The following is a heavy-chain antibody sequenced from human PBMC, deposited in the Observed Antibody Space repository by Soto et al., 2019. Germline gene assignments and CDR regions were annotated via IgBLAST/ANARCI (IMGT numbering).Heavy chain of an antibody. D-gene: IGHD3-22*01. J-gene: IGHJ4*02. Sequence: QVQLVESGGGLVKTSGSLRLACAASGFTFSDYYMSWVRQAPGKGLEWVSYISSSGNTIYYADSVKGLFTISRDNAKNSVYLQMNSLRAEDTALYFCAKMSSENYYDPVFSWGQGTLVTVSS. CDR1: GFTFSDYY. V-gene: IGHV3-11*01. CDR2: ISSSGNTI. CDR3: AKMSSENYYDPVFS.